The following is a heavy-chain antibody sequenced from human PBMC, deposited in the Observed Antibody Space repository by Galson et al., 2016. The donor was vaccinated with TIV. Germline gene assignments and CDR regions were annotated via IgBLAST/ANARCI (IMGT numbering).Heavy chain of an antibody. CDR3: ARGAQGGDAWASDY. V-gene: IGHV1-69*10. CDR2: IIPVLGII. CDR1: GGTFRSPA. Sequence: SVKVSCKASGGTFRSPAINWVRQAPGQGLEWMGGIIPVLGIINYAQKFQGRLTITADKVTTTTTMELSSLRSEDTAVYYCARGAQGGDAWASDYWGQGTLVTVSS. D-gene: IGHD2-21*02. J-gene: IGHJ4*02.